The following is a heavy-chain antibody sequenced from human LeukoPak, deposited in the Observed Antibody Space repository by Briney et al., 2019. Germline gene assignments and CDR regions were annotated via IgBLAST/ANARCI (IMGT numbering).Heavy chain of an antibody. D-gene: IGHD5-18*01. CDR3: AKGRDSYGYGGFDS. J-gene: IGHJ4*02. CDR1: GFTFSSYA. Sequence: SGGSLRLSCAASGFTFSSYAMHWVRQAPGKGLEWVAVISYDGSNKYYADSVKGRFTISRDNSKNTLYLQMNSLRADDTTVYYCAKGRDSYGYGGFDSWGQGTLVTVSS. V-gene: IGHV3-30-3*01. CDR2: ISYDGSNK.